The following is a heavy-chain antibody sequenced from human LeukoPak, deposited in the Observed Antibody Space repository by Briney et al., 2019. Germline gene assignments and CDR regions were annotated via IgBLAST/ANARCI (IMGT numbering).Heavy chain of an antibody. CDR1: GGSFTNYY. D-gene: IGHD5-18*01. CDR3: ARDEIQLWLY. CDR2: IHHRAGT. J-gene: IGHJ4*02. Sequence: SETLSLTCAVYGGSFTNYYWSWIRQVPGKGLEWIGEIHHRAGTNYNPSLKSRVTISADTSKNQFSLTLTSVTAADTAVYYCARDEIQLWLYWGQGTLVTVSS. V-gene: IGHV4-34*01.